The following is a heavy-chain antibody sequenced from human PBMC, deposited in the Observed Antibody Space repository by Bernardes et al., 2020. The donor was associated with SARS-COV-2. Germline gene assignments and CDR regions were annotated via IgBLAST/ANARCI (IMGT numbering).Heavy chain of an antibody. CDR2: IKQDGSEK. D-gene: IGHD3-9*01. CDR3: ARDALYDILTGYYDY. Sequence: GGSLRLSCAASGFTFSSYWMSWVRQAPGKGLEWVANIKQDGSEKYYMDSVKGRFTISRDNAKNSLYLQMNSLRAEDTAVYYCARDALYDILTGYYDYWGQGTLVTVSS. V-gene: IGHV3-7*01. J-gene: IGHJ4*02. CDR1: GFTFSSYW.